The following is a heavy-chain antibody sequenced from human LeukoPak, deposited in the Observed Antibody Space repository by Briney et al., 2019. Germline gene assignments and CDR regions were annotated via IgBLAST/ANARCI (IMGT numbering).Heavy chain of an antibody. CDR3: ARAPSEVGGYYPEYFRH. CDR2: IKSDRKT. CDR1: GFTFSRYW. Sequence: GGSLRLSCEASGFTFSRYWMHWVRQAPGKGLVWASRIKSDRKTNYADSVKGRFTISRDNAKNTVSLQMNSLRADDTGVYYCARAPSEVGGYYPEYFRHWGQGTLVTVSS. V-gene: IGHV3-74*01. D-gene: IGHD3-3*01. J-gene: IGHJ1*01.